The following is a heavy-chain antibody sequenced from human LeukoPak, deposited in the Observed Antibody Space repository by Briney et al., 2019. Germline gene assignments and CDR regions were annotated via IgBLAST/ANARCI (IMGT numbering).Heavy chain of an antibody. J-gene: IGHJ3*02. CDR3: AREPSGWYAFDI. CDR2: INPKSGGT. CDR1: GYTFTDYY. V-gene: IGHV1-2*02. Sequence: ASVKVSCKASGYTFTDYYMHWARQAPGQGLEWMGWINPKSGGTHFVRKFQGRVTMTRDTSINTSYMELSSLRSDDTAVYYCAREPSGWYAFDIWGQGTMVIVSS. D-gene: IGHD6-19*01.